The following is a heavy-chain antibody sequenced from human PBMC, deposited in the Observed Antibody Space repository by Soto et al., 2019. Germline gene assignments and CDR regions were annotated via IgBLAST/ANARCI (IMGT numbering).Heavy chain of an antibody. CDR3: AKFETYYYDSSGRDFDY. D-gene: IGHD3-22*01. CDR1: GFTFSSYA. CDR2: ISGSGGST. J-gene: IGHJ4*02. V-gene: IGHV3-23*01. Sequence: GGSLRLSCAASGFTFSSYAMSWVRQAPGKGLEWVSAISGSGGSTYYADSVKGRFTISRDNSKNTLYLQMNSLRAEDTAVYYCAKFETYYYDSSGRDFDYWGQGTLVTVSS.